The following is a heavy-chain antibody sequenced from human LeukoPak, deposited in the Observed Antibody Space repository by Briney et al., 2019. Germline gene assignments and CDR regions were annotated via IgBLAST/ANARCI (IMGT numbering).Heavy chain of an antibody. V-gene: IGHV4-59*01. J-gene: IGHJ5*02. CDR3: ARRISGDYGNWLDP. Sequence: SETLSLTCTVSGGSISNYYWNWIRQPAGKRLEWIGSVYHSGNTNYNPSLGSRVTMSVDTSKNQFSLKLNSVTATDTAVYYCARRISGDYGNWLDPWGQGTLVTVSS. D-gene: IGHD4-17*01. CDR1: GGSISNYY. CDR2: VYHSGNT.